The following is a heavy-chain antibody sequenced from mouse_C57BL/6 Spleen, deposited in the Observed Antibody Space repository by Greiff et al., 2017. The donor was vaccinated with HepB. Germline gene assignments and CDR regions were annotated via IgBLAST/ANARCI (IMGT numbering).Heavy chain of an antibody. CDR3: ARAGTYYSNYSWFAY. J-gene: IGHJ3*01. Sequence: VQLQQSGAELARPGASVKLSCKASGYTFTSYGISWVKQRTGQGLEWIGEIYPRSGNTYYNEKFKGKATLTADKSSSTAYMELSSLTSEDSAVYFCARAGTYYSNYSWFAYWGQGTLVTVSA. CDR2: IYPRSGNT. CDR1: GYTFTSYG. V-gene: IGHV1-81*01. D-gene: IGHD2-5*01.